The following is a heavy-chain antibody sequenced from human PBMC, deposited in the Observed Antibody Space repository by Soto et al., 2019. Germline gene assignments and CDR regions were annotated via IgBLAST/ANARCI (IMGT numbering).Heavy chain of an antibody. CDR3: ARGGNSYYDFWSGYGTYYFDY. V-gene: IGHV1-18*01. D-gene: IGHD3-3*01. J-gene: IGHJ4*02. CDR1: GYTFTSYG. CDR2: ISAYNGNT. Sequence: GASVKVSWKASGYTFTSYGISWVRQAPGQGLEWMGWISAYNGNTNYAQKLQGRVTMTTDTSTSTAYMELRSLRSDDTAVYYCARGGNSYYDFWSGYGTYYFDYWGQGTLVTVSS.